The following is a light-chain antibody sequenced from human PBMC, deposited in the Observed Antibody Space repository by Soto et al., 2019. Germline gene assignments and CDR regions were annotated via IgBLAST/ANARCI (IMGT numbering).Light chain of an antibody. Sequence: EIALTQSPGTLSLSPGERATLSCRASQSVGSRFLAWYQQKPGQAPRLLIYDASNRATGIPARFSGGGSGTDFTLTISGLEPEDFAVYYCQQRSNWLISFGPGTKVDIK. CDR3: QQRSNWLIS. CDR2: DAS. CDR1: QSVGSRF. V-gene: IGKV3-11*01. J-gene: IGKJ3*01.